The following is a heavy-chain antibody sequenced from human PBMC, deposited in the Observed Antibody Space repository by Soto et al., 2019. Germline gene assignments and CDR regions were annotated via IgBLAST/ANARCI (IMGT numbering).Heavy chain of an antibody. CDR2: ISYDGSNK. J-gene: IGHJ3*02. CDR3: AKVFDYGGEVDAFDI. Sequence: QVQLVESGGGVVQPGRSLRLSCAASGFTFSSYGMHWVRQAPGKGLEWVAVISYDGSNKYYADSVKGRFTISRDNSKITLYLQMNSRRAEDMAVYYCAKVFDYGGEVDAFDIWGQGTMVTVSS. D-gene: IGHD4-17*01. CDR1: GFTFSSYG. V-gene: IGHV3-30*18.